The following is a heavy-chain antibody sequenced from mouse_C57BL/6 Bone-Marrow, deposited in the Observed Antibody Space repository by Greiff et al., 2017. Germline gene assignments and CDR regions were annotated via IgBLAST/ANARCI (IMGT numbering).Heavy chain of an antibody. CDR1: GYTFTDYY. J-gene: IGHJ2*01. V-gene: IGHV1-19*01. CDR2: INPYNGCT. Sequence: EVQLQQSGPVLVKPGASVKMSCKASGYTFTDYYMNWVKQSHGKSLEWIGVINPYNGCTSYNQKFKGKATLTVDKSSSTAYMELNSLTSEDSAVYYCASLVLRSYFDYWGQGTTLTVSS. CDR3: ASLVLRSYFDY. D-gene: IGHD1-1*01.